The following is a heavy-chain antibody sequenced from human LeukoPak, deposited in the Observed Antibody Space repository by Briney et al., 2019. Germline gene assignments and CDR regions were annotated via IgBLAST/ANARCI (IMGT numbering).Heavy chain of an antibody. V-gene: IGHV3-48*01. CDR1: GFTFSSYS. Sequence: GGSLRLSCAASGFTFSSYSMNWVRQAPGKGLEWVSYISISSSTIYYADSVKGRFTISSDNAKNSLYLQMNSLRAEDTAICYCARGPPLFDPWGQGTLVTVSS. CDR2: ISISSSTI. J-gene: IGHJ5*02. CDR3: ARGPPLFDP.